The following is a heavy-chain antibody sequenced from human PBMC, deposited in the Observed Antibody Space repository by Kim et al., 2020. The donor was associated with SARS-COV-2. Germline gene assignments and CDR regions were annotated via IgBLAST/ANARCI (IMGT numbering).Heavy chain of an antibody. Sequence: PSLKSQVTISVDTSKNRFSLKLSSVTAADTALYYCARAGFATYPRGAFDIWGQGTMVTVSS. V-gene: IGHV4-59*01. D-gene: IGHD1-26*01. J-gene: IGHJ3*02. CDR3: ARAGFATYPRGAFDI.